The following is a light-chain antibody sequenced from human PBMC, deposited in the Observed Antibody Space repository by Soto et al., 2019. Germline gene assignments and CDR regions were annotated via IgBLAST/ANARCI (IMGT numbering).Light chain of an antibody. V-gene: IGKV1-5*01. Sequence: DIPVTQSPSTLSASVGDRVTITCGASQSIGTWLAWYQQKPGKAPKLLIFDASTLESGVPSRFSGSGSGTDFTLTISSLQPDDFATYYCQQYSDSSRAFGQGTRVEIK. CDR2: DAS. CDR1: QSIGTW. J-gene: IGKJ1*01. CDR3: QQYSDSSRA.